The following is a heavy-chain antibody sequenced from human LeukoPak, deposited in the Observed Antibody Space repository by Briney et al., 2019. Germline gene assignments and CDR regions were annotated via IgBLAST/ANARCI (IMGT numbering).Heavy chain of an antibody. Sequence: GGSLRLSCAASGFTFDDYAMHWVRQAPGKGLEWVSGISWNSGSIGYADSVKGRFTISRDNAKSSLYLQMNSLRAEDTALYYCAKGKGKRIQLWPDLFDYWGQGTLVTVSS. J-gene: IGHJ4*02. CDR2: ISWNSGSI. CDR3: AKGKGKRIQLWPDLFDY. D-gene: IGHD5-18*01. V-gene: IGHV3-9*01. CDR1: GFTFDDYA.